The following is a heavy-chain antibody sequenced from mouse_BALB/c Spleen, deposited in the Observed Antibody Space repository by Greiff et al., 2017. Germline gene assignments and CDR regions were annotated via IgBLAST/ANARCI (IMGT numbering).Heavy chain of an antibody. V-gene: IGHV5-6-2*01. Sequence: EVQGVESGGGLVKLGGSLKLSCAASGFTFSSYYMSWVRQTPEKRLELVAAINSNGGSTYYPDTVKGRFTISRDNAKNTLYLQMSSLKSEDTALYYCARHLTGYWYFDVWGAGTTVTVSS. CDR3: ARHLTGYWYFDV. D-gene: IGHD4-1*01. CDR1: GFTFSSYY. J-gene: IGHJ1*01. CDR2: INSNGGST.